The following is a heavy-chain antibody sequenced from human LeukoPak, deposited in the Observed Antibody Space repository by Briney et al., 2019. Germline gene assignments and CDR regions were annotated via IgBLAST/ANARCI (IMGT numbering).Heavy chain of an antibody. CDR1: GGTFSTDA. V-gene: IGHV1-69*06. CDR3: AREAGIAITGTIWYFDL. D-gene: IGHD1/OR15-1a*01. J-gene: IGHJ2*01. Sequence: SVKVSCKASGGTFSTDALAWVRQVPGQGPEWMGRIIPVFGTTNYAETFQGRVTITADISTSTAYMQLSSLRSEDTAVYYCAREAGIAITGTIWYFDLWGRGTLVTVSS. CDR2: IIPVFGTT.